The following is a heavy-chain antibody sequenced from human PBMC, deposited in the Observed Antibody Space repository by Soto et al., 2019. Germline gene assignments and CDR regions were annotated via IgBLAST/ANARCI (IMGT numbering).Heavy chain of an antibody. CDR1: GGSIISYY. D-gene: IGHD3-3*01. CDR3: ARLTIPYYYYYMDV. Sequence: PSETLSLTCTVSGGSIISYYWSWIRQPPGKGLEWIGYIYYSGSTNYNPSLKSRVTISVDTSKNQFSLKLSSVTAADTAVYYCARLTIPYYYYYMDVWGKGTTVTVSS. CDR2: IYYSGST. J-gene: IGHJ6*03. V-gene: IGHV4-59*08.